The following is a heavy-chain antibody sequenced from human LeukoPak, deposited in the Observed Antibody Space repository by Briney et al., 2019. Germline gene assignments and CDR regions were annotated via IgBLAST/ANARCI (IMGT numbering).Heavy chain of an antibody. D-gene: IGHD3-22*01. Sequence: KVSCKTSGYTFTSYWIGWVRQMPGKGLEWMGIIYPGDSDTRHSPSFQGQVTISADKSISTAYLQWSSLKASDTAVYYCGRYSSGYPPYYYGMDVWGQGTTVTVSS. CDR3: GRYSSGYPPYYYGMDV. J-gene: IGHJ6*02. CDR1: GYTFTSYW. V-gene: IGHV5-51*01. CDR2: IYPGDSDT.